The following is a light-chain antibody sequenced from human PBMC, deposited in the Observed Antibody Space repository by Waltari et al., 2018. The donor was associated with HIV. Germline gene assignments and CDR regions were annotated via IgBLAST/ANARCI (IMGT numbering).Light chain of an antibody. CDR2: DVD. CDR3: ASFTGDDTLL. J-gene: IGLJ3*02. V-gene: IGLV2-14*03. CDR1: DSDFGLYNC. Sequence: SAVTQPASVSGLPGQSITISCTCGDSDFGLYNCVSWYQQHPGRVPRLILYDVDSRAPGISDRFSGSRSGPTASLNISRLRAEDEADYYCASFTGDDTLLFGGGTKVTVL.